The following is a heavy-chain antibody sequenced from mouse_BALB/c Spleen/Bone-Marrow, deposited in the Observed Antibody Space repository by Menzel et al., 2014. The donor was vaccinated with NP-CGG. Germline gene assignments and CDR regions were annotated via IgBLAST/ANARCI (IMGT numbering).Heavy chain of an antibody. CDR1: GFTFSSYG. J-gene: IGHJ4*01. CDR2: ISSGGSYT. D-gene: IGHD2-3*01. CDR3: TRDLYDGYYYYAMDY. Sequence: EVQRVESGGDLVRPGGSLKLSCAASGFTFSSYGMSWVRQTPEKRLEWVATISSGGSYTYYPDSVKGRFTISRDNAKNTLYLQMSSLKSEDTAMYYCTRDLYDGYYYYAMDYWGQGTSVTVSS. V-gene: IGHV5-6-4*01.